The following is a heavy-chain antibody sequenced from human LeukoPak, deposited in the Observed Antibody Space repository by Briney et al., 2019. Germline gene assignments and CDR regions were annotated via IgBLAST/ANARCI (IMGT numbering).Heavy chain of an antibody. CDR2: INSDGSSI. D-gene: IGHD6-19*01. V-gene: IGHV3-74*01. J-gene: IGHJ4*02. CDR1: GFTFSSYW. CDR3: TRDLFDYTSGWYYY. Sequence: PGGSLRLSCAASGFTFSSYWMHWVRHVPGKGLVCVSRINSDGSSISYADSVKGRFTISRDNAKNTLYLQMNSLRAEDTAVYYCTRDLFDYTSGWYYYWGQGTLVTVSS.